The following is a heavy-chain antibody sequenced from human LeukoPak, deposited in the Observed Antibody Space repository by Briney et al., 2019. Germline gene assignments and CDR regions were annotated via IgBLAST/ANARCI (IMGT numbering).Heavy chain of an antibody. CDR1: GGSFSGYY. CDR2: IKDSGSM. J-gene: IGHJ4*02. V-gene: IGHV4-34*01. D-gene: IGHD3-10*01. CDR3: ARGIRRHYYGSGSYYNTGRRIGVYFDY. Sequence: LGTLSLTCAVYGGSFSGYYWSWIRQPPGKGLEWIGEIKDSGSMNVHPALKSRVTISVDTSKNQFSLKLSSVTAADTAVYYCARGIRRHYYGSGSYYNTGRRIGVYFDYWGQGTLVT.